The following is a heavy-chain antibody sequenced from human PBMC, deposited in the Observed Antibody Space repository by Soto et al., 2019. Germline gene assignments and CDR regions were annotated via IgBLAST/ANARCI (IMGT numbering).Heavy chain of an antibody. J-gene: IGHJ4*02. V-gene: IGHV2-5*02. Sequence: QITLKESGPTLVKPTQTLTLTCTFSGFSFSTIGEGVGCIRKPPAKALEGLALVYWDDDKRYRPSLKSRLTITKDTSKHQVVLIMTNLDPGDTATSYCVRVFGVVLIEYFDSGGRGALVTVSS. CDR2: VYWDDDK. CDR1: GFSFSTIGEG. D-gene: IGHD3-3*01. CDR3: VRVFGVVLIEYFDS.